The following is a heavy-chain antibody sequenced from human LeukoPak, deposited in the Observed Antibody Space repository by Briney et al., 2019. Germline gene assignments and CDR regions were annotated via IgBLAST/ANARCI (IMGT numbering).Heavy chain of an antibody. V-gene: IGHV4-34*01. CDR1: GGSFSGYY. Sequence: SETLSLTCAVYGGSFSGYYWSWIRQPPGKGLEWIGEINHSGSTNYNPSLKSRVTISADTSKNQFSLKLNSVTAADTAVYYCARGGDSSGYYRIWFDPWGQGTLVTVSS. CDR3: ARGGDSSGYYRIWFDP. D-gene: IGHD3-22*01. CDR2: INHSGST. J-gene: IGHJ5*02.